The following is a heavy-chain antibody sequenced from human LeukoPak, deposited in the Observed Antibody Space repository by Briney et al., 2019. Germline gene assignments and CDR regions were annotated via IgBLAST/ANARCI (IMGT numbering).Heavy chain of an antibody. CDR2: INSDGSWT. D-gene: IGHD6-6*01. CDR3: ARSKLVLDY. J-gene: IGHJ4*02. V-gene: IGHV3-74*01. CDR1: GNYW. Sequence: GGSLRLSCVASGNYWMHWVRQAPGKGLVWVSHINSDGSWTSYADSVKGRFTISKDNAKNTVYLQMNSLRAEDTAVYYCARSKLVLDYWGQGTLVTVSS.